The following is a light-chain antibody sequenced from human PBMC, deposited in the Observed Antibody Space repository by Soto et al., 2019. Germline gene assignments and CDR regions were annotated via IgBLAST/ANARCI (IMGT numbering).Light chain of an antibody. CDR3: QQYDSFSVT. V-gene: IGKV1-5*01. CDR1: QSMSGW. J-gene: IGKJ1*01. CDR2: DAS. Sequence: DIQMTQYPSTLSSSVGDRVTITCRAGQSMSGWLAWYQQKPGKAPKLLIYDASNLESGVPSRFGGSGSGTEFTLTISSLQPEDFATYYCQQYDSFSVTFGQGTKVDIK.